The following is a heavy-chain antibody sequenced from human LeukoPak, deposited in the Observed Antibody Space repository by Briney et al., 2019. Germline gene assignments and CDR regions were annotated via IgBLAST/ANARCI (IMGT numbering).Heavy chain of an antibody. CDR1: GGTFSSYA. CDR3: ARAWGNLYDAFDI. Sequence: ASVKVSCKASGGTFSSYAISWVRQAPGQGLEWMGRIIPILGIANYAQKFQGRVTITADKSTSTAYMELSSLRSEDTAVYYCARAWGNLYDAFDIWGQGTMVTVSS. CDR2: IIPILGIA. V-gene: IGHV1-69*04. J-gene: IGHJ3*02. D-gene: IGHD3-16*01.